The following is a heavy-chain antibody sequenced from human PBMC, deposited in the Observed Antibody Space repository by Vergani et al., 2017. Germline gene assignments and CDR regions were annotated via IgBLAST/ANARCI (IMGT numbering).Heavy chain of an antibody. CDR3: VKDHGRQYHLLRCFDS. J-gene: IGHJ5*01. CDR2: ISPSGGGT. D-gene: IGHD2-2*01. Sequence: EVQLLESGGDLIQPGGSLRLSCATSGFTFSTYGMAWVRQAPGKGLEWVSSISPSGGGTDYADSVKGRFTVSRDQSKNVLFLQMNSLTVEDTAVYYCVKDHGRQYHLLRCFDSWGQGTLVSVSS. CDR1: GFTFSTYG. V-gene: IGHV3-23*01.